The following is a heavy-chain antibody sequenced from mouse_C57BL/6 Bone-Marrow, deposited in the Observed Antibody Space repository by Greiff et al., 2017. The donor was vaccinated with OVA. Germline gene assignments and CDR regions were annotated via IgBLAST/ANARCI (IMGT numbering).Heavy chain of an antibody. D-gene: IGHD2-3*01. CDR3: GRDGYGYFDV. Sequence: VQLQESGAELASPGASVKMSCKASGYTFTSYTMHWVKQRPGQGLEWIGYINPSSGSTKYNQKFKGKATLTADKSSSTAFMQLSSLTSEDSAVEKCGRDGYGYFDVWGTETTVTVSS. V-gene: IGHV1-4*01. CDR2: INPSSGST. CDR1: GYTFTSYT. J-gene: IGHJ1*03.